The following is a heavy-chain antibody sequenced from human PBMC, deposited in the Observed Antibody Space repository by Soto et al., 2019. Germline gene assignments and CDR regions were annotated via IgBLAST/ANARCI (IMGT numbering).Heavy chain of an antibody. V-gene: IGHV4-30-4*01. Sequence: SETLSLTCAVSGGSISSGDYYWSWIRQPPGKGLEWIGYIYHSGSTYYNPSLKSRVTISVNTSKNQFSLKLSSVTAADTAVYYCARERPDGARLDPWGQGTLVTVSS. D-gene: IGHD6-6*01. J-gene: IGHJ5*02. CDR1: GGSISSGDYY. CDR3: ARERPDGARLDP. CDR2: IYHSGST.